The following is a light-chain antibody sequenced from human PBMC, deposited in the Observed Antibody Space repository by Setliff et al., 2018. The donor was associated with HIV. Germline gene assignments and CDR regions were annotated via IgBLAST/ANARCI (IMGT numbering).Light chain of an antibody. V-gene: IGLV2-23*01. CDR1: SSDIGRYNL. J-gene: IGLJ1*01. Sequence: SALAQPASVSGSPGQSITISCTGTSSDIGRYNLVSWYQQYPGKAPKLMIYQATKRPSGVSNRFSGSKSGNTASLTISVLQAEDEADYYCCSNTGSNTYVFGSGTNVTVL. CDR3: CSNTGSNTYV. CDR2: QAT.